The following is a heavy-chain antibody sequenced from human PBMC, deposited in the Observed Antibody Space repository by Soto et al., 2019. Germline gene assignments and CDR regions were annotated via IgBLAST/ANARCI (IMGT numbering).Heavy chain of an antibody. V-gene: IGHV4-59*01. D-gene: IGHD5-12*01. CDR3: VRDRGYSGYDY. J-gene: IGHJ4*02. CDR2: IYYSGNR. Sequence: SETLSLTCTVSGGSISSYYWSWIRQPPGKGLEWIGYIYYSGNRNYNPSLKSRVIISVDTSKNQFSLKLSSVTAADTAVYYCVRDRGYSGYDYWGQGTLVTVSS. CDR1: GGSISSYY.